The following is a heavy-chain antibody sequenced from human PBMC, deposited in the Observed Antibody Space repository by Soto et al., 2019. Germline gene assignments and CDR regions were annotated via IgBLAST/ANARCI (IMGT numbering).Heavy chain of an antibody. V-gene: IGHV3-33*01. CDR1: GFNFNNYG. CDR2: IWNDGNGY. J-gene: IGHJ6*02. D-gene: IGHD6-13*01. CDR3: ARRQISPPTRGAASARGGMDV. Sequence: QVQLVESGGGVVQPGRSLRLSCAASGFNFNNYGMHWVRQAPGKGLEWVAVIWNDGNGYYYVNSVKGRFTISRDNSKNTLFLQMSSLRADDTAVYYCARRQISPPTRGAASARGGMDVWGQGTTVTVSS.